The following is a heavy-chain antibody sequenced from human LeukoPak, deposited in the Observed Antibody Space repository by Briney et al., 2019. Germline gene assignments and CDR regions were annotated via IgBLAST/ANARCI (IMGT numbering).Heavy chain of an antibody. CDR2: IYYSGTT. D-gene: IGHD6-13*01. Sequence: SETLSLTCTVSGGSISSYYWSWIRQPPGKGLEWIGYIYYSGTTNYNPSLKGRVTISVDTSKNQFSLKLSSVAAADTAVYYCARGVYIAAAQYGYWGQGTLVTVSS. J-gene: IGHJ4*02. CDR1: GGSISSYY. CDR3: ARGVYIAAAQYGY. V-gene: IGHV4-59*01.